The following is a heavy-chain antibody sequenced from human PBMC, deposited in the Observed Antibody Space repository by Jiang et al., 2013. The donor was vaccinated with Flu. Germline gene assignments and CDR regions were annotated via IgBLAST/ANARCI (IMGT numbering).Heavy chain of an antibody. CDR3: ARDVEQRVPGIWLDY. V-gene: IGHV3-30-3*01. CDR1: GFTFSNFA. Sequence: PGRSLRLSCAASGFTFSNFAIHWVRQVPGKGLEWVAVISYDGSSKYYADSVKGRFTISRDNSKNTLYLQMNSLRAEDTALYYCARDVEQRVPGIWLDYWGQGTLVTVSS. CDR2: ISYDGSSK. D-gene: IGHD6-6*01. J-gene: IGHJ4*02.